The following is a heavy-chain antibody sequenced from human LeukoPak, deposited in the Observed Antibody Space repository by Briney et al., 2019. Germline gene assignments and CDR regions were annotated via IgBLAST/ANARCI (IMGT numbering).Heavy chain of an antibody. D-gene: IGHD5-18*01. CDR3: ARVGYSYGLSDAFDI. CDR2: IYYSGST. Sequence: SETLSLTCTVSGGSISSYYWSWIRQPPGKGLEWIGYIYYSGSTNYNPSLKSRVTISVDTSKNQFSLKLSFVTAADTAVYYCARVGYSYGLSDAFDIWGQGTMVTVSS. J-gene: IGHJ3*02. V-gene: IGHV4-59*01. CDR1: GGSISSYY.